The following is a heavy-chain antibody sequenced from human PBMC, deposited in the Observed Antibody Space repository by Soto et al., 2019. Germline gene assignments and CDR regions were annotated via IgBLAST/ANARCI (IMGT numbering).Heavy chain of an antibody. CDR2: INPNSGGT. CDR3: ASQYYYGSGSYLYYYGMDV. CDR1: GYTFTGYY. Sequence: ASVKVSCKASGYTFTGYYMHWVRQAPGQGLEWMGWINPNSGGTNYAQKFQGRVTMTRDTSISTAYMELSRLRSDDTAVYYCASQYYYGSGSYLYYYGMDVWGQGTTVT. J-gene: IGHJ6*02. V-gene: IGHV1-2*02. D-gene: IGHD3-10*01.